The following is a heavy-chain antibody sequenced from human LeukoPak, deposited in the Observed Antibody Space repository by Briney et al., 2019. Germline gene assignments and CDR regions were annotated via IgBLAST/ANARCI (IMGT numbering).Heavy chain of an antibody. J-gene: IGHJ4*02. CDR1: GFTFSSFE. D-gene: IGHD1-26*01. CDR2: ISGGGETV. Sequence: GGSLRLSCAASGFTFSSFEMNWVRQAPGKGLEWVSYISGGGETVYYTDSVKGRFTISRDNAKNSLYLQMNSLRAEDTAVYYCARGGGTSDYWGQGTLVTVSS. CDR3: ARGGGTSDY. V-gene: IGHV3-48*03.